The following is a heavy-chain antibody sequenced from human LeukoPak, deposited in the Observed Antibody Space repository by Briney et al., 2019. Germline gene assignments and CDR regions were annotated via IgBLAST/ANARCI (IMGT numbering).Heavy chain of an antibody. J-gene: IGHJ3*02. CDR1: GGTFSSYA. CDR2: IIPIFGIA. Sequence: SVKVSCKASGGTFSSYAISWVRQAPGQGLEWMGGIIPIFGIANYAQKFQGRVTITADESTSTAYMELSSLRSEDTAVYYCQTVTTSDAFDIWGQGTMVTVSS. V-gene: IGHV1-69*01. CDR3: QTVTTSDAFDI. D-gene: IGHD4-17*01.